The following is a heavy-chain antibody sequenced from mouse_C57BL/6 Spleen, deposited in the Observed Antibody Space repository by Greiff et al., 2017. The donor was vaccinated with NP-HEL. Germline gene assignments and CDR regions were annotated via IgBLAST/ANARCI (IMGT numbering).Heavy chain of an antibody. J-gene: IGHJ2*01. D-gene: IGHD1-1*01. CDR2: IHPNSGST. CDR3: ASLYYCGSNPLLYY. Sequence: QVQLQQPGAELVKPGASVKLSCKASGYTFTSYWMHWVKQRPGQGLEWIGMIHPNSGSTNYNEKFKSKATLTVDKSSSTAYMQLSSLTSEDSAVYYCASLYYCGSNPLLYYWGQGTTLTVSS. V-gene: IGHV1-64*01. CDR1: GYTFTSYW.